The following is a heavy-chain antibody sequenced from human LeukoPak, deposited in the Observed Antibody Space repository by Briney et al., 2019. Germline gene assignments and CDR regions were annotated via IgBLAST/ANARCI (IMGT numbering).Heavy chain of an antibody. V-gene: IGHV1-2*02. CDR3: ARTPAPGYDYYYYMDV. J-gene: IGHJ6*03. CDR1: GYTFTDYY. Sequence: ASVKVSCKASGYTFTDYYIHWVRQAPGQGREWMGLINSKSGGTNYSQKYQGRATMTRYTSVSTAYMELSRLTSDDTAVYYCARTPAPGYDYYYYMDVWGEGTTVTVSS. D-gene: IGHD2-15*01. CDR2: INSKSGGT.